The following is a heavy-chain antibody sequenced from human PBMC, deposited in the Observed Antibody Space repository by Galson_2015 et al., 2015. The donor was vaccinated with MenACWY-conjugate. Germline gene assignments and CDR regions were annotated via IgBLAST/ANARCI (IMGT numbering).Heavy chain of an antibody. CDR3: ARKNSSSWYYFDY. Sequence: SETLSLTCAVSGGSISSSNWWSWVRQPPGKGLEWIGEIYHSGSTNYNPSLKSRVTISVDKSKNQFSLKLSSVTAADTAVYYCARKNSSSWYYFDYWGQGTLVTVSS. D-gene: IGHD6-13*01. CDR1: GGSISSSNW. CDR2: IYHSGST. V-gene: IGHV4-4*02. J-gene: IGHJ4*02.